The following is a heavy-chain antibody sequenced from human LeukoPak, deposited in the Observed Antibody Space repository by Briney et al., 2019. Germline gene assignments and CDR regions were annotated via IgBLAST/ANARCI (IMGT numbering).Heavy chain of an antibody. CDR2: ISSSSSYI. D-gene: IGHD3-22*01. J-gene: IGHJ4*02. CDR1: GFTFSSYS. V-gene: IGHV3-21*01. Sequence: GGSLRLSCAASGFTFSSYSMNWVRQAPGKGLEWVSSISSSSSYIYYADSVKGRFTISRDNAKNSLYLQMNSLRAEDTAVYYCARDFLDDSSGYYYWVYWGQGTLVTVSS. CDR3: ARDFLDDSSGYYYWVY.